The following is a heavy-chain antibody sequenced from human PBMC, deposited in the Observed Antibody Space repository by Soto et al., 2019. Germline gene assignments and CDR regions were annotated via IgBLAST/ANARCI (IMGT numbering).Heavy chain of an antibody. D-gene: IGHD6-6*01. J-gene: IGHJ6*03. CDR2: IIPILGIA. CDR1: GGTFSSYT. Sequence: ASVKVSCKASGGTFSSYTISWVRQAPGQGLEWMGRIIPILGIANYAQKFQGRVTITADKSTSTAYMELSSLRSEDTAVYYCARPTRGYSSSKRDYYYYMDVWGKGTTVTVSS. V-gene: IGHV1-69*02. CDR3: ARPTRGYSSSKRDYYYYMDV.